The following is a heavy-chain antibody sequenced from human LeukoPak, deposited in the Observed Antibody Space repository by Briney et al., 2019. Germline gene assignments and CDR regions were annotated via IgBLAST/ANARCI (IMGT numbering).Heavy chain of an antibody. CDR2: IYYSGST. CDR3: ARCLFDTAMVI. J-gene: IGHJ4*02. Sequence: SETLSLTCTVSGGSISSYYWSWIRQPPGKGLEWIGYIYYSGSTNYNPSLKSRVTISVDTSKNQFSLKLSSVTAADTAVYYCARCLFDTAMVIWGQGTLVTVSS. V-gene: IGHV4-59*08. CDR1: GGSISSYY. D-gene: IGHD5-18*01.